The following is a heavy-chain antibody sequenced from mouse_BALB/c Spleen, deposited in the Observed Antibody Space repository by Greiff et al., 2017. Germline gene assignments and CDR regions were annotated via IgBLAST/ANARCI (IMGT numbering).Heavy chain of an antibody. CDR3: ARAEFATVGLDG. Sequence: VQLQQPGAELVKPGASVKLSCKASGYTFTSYWMHWVKQRPGQGLEWIGEINPSNGRTNYNEKFKSKATLTVDKSSSTAYMQLSSLTSADAAVYYCARAEFATVGLDGWGEGTTVTVSS. D-gene: IGHD1-1*01. CDR1: GYTFTSYW. J-gene: IGHJ1*01. CDR2: INPSNGRT. V-gene: IGHV1S81*02.